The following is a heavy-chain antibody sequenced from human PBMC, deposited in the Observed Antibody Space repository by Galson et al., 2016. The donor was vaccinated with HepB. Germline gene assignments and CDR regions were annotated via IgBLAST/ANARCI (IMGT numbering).Heavy chain of an antibody. V-gene: IGHV3-7*01. J-gene: IGHJ6*02. CDR1: GFSFSSYW. CDR3: ARDLGHPYGMDV. D-gene: IGHD3-16*01. Sequence: SLRLSCAGSGFSFSSYWMSWVRQAPGRGLEGVANIKQEGSEQFYVDSVKGRFTISRDHANNSLYLQMNSLRGEDTAVYYCARDLGHPYGMDVWGPGTKVTVSS. CDR2: IKQEGSEQ.